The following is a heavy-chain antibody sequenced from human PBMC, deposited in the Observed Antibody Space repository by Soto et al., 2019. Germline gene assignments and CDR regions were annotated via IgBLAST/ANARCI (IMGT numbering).Heavy chain of an antibody. V-gene: IGHV3-48*03. Sequence: EVQLVESGGGLVQPGGSMKVSCAASGVTFSSYEVNWVRQAPGKGLEWVSSISGSGASKYYAESVKGRFTISRDNAQNSVYLQMNSLIAEYTAIYYCTFLWFGEFHVETFDIWGQGTMVTVSS. D-gene: IGHD3-10*01. CDR1: GVTFSSYE. J-gene: IGHJ3*02. CDR2: ISGSGASK. CDR3: TFLWFGEFHVETFDI.